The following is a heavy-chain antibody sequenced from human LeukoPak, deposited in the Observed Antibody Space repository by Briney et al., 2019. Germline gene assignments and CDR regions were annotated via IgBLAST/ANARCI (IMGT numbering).Heavy chain of an antibody. J-gene: IGHJ4*02. Sequence: HGGSLRLSRAASGFTFSDFAWSWGRQTPGKGLQWVSAISSNGGSTYYADSVKGRFTVSRDMSTNTLYLQMNSLRAGDTAVYYCAKVAHSESYRLVDAWGREALVTVSS. D-gene: IGHD1-26*01. CDR1: GFTFSDFA. CDR2: ISSNGGST. CDR3: AKVAHSESYRLVDA. V-gene: IGHV3-23*01.